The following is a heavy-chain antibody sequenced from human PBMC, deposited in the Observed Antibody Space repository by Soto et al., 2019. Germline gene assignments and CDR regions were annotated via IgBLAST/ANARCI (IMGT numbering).Heavy chain of an antibody. Sequence: EVQMLESGGGLVQPGGSLRLSCAASGFTFSSYAMSWVRQAPGKGLEWVSAISGSGGSTYYADSVKGRFTISRDNSKNTLYLQMNSLRAEDTAVYYCAKHGGRCPSPYYFDDWGQGTLVTVSS. V-gene: IGHV3-23*01. CDR2: ISGSGGST. D-gene: IGHD3-16*01. CDR1: GFTFSSYA. J-gene: IGHJ4*02. CDR3: AKHGGRCPSPYYFDD.